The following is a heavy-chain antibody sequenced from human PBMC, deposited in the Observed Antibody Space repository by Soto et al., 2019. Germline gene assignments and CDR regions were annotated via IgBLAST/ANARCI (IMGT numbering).Heavy chain of an antibody. D-gene: IGHD2-2*01. CDR3: VKDYGVVVPAPSGGLDV. V-gene: IGHV3-9*01. CDR2: ISWNSGSI. Sequence: EVQLVESGGGLVQPGRSLRLSCAASGFTFDDYVMHWVRQAPGKGLEWVSGISWNSGSIGYADSVKGRFTISRDNAKNSLYLQMNSLRAEDTALYYCVKDYGVVVPAPSGGLDVWGKGTTVTVSS. J-gene: IGHJ6*04. CDR1: GFTFDDYV.